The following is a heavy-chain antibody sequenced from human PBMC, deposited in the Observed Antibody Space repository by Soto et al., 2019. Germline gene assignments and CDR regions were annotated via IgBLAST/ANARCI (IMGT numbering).Heavy chain of an antibody. V-gene: IGHV3-30*18. Sequence: GGSLRLSCAASGFTFSNYGMHWVRQAPGKGLEWVAVISYDGSNKYYADSVKGRFTISRDNSKNTLYLQMNSLRAEDTAVYYCAKRAAPCPTWFCIAYWGQGTLVTVSS. CDR1: GFTFSNYG. CDR2: ISYDGSNK. CDR3: AKRAAPCPTWFCIAY. J-gene: IGHJ4*02. D-gene: IGHD3-9*01.